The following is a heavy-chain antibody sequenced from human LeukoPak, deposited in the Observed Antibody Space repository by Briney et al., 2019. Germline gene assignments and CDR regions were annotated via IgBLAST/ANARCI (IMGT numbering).Heavy chain of an antibody. J-gene: IGHJ3*02. CDR3: ARPYSSSWDVAFDI. CDR1: GFTFSSHS. V-gene: IGHV3-21*01. Sequence: GSLRLSCAASGFTFSSHSLNWVRQAPGKGLEWVSSISSSGSYIYYADSVKGRFTISRDNTENSLYLQMNSLRAEDTAVYYCARPYSSSWDVAFDIWGQGTMVTVSS. CDR2: ISSSGSYI. D-gene: IGHD6-13*01.